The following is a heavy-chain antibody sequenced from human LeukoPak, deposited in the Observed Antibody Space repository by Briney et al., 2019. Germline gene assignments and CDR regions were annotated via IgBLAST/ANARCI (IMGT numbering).Heavy chain of an antibody. V-gene: IGHV4-59*08. D-gene: IGHD3-22*01. CDR3: ARRIETYFYDTIGYYFGYYFDY. J-gene: IGHJ4*02. CDR2: NYHSGST. CDR1: GGSISSYY. Sequence: SETLSLTCTVCGGSISSYYWSWLRQPPGKGQERVGNNYHSGSTTSHPSLKIRVTISVDTSKNHFSLNLSSVTAADTAIYYSARRIETYFYDTIGYYFGYYFDYWGEGTLVTVSS.